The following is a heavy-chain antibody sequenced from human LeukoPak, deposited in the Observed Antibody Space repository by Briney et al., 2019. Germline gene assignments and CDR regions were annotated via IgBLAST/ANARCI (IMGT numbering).Heavy chain of an antibody. V-gene: IGHV3-53*01. CDR3: AKGRAGGYLDFDY. D-gene: IGHD3-16*01. CDR2: IYSGGST. CDR1: GFTVSSNY. J-gene: IGHJ4*02. Sequence: PGGSLRLSCAASGFTVSSNYMSWVRQAPGKGLEWVSVIYSGGSTYYADSVKGRFTISRDNSKNTLYLQMNSLRAEDTAVYYCAKGRAGGYLDFDYWGQGTLVTVSS.